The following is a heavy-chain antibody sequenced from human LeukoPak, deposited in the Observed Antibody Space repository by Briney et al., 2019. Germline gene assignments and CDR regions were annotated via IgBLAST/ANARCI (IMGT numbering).Heavy chain of an antibody. Sequence: GGSLRLSCAASGFTFSSYWMHWIRQAPGKGLVWVSRINSDGSSTSYADSVKGRFTISRDNAKNTLYLQMNSLRAEDTAVYYCARYLEAMGGYFDYWGQGTLVTVSS. CDR1: GFTFSSYW. J-gene: IGHJ4*02. CDR2: INSDGSST. D-gene: IGHD1-1*01. V-gene: IGHV3-74*01. CDR3: ARYLEAMGGYFDY.